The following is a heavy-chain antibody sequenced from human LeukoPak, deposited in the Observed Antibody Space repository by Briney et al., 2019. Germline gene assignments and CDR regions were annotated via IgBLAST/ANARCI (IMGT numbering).Heavy chain of an antibody. D-gene: IGHD2-15*01. CDR3: ARDGRGYCSGGSCYPYYYYGMDV. CDR2: IYSGGST. V-gene: IGHV3-66*01. Sequence: PGGSLRLSCAASGFTVSSNYMSWVRQAPGKGLEWVSVIYSGGSTYSADSVKRRFTISRDNSNNTLYLQMNGLRAEDTAVYYCARDGRGYCSGGSCYPYYYYGMDVWGQGTTVTVSS. J-gene: IGHJ6*02. CDR1: GFTVSSNY.